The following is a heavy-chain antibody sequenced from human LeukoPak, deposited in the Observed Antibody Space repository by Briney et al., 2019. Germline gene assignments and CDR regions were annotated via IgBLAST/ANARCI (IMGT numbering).Heavy chain of an antibody. CDR3: ATYYYDSSGYWFDN. D-gene: IGHD3-22*01. V-gene: IGHV4-34*01. CDR1: GGSFSGYY. Sequence: SETLSLTCAVYGGSFSGYYWSWIRQPPGKGLEWIGEINHSGSTNYNPSLKSRVTISVDTSKNQCSLKLSSVTDADTAVYYCATYYYDSSGYWFDNWGQGTLVSVSS. J-gene: IGHJ5*02. CDR2: INHSGST.